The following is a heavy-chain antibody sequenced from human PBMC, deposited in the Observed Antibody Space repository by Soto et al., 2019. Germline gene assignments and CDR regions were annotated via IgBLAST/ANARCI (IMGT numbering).Heavy chain of an antibody. CDR2: TYYRSKWYN. V-gene: IGHV6-1*01. J-gene: IGHJ5*02. Sequence: PSQTLSLTCAISGDSVSSNSVTWNWIRQSPSRGLEWLGRTYYRSKWYNDYPVSVRSRITINPDTSKNQVSLQLNSVTPEDTAVYYCARGIRITTMANWFAPWGQGTLVTVSS. CDR3: ARGIRITTMANWFAP. CDR1: GDSVSSNSVT. D-gene: IGHD3-22*01.